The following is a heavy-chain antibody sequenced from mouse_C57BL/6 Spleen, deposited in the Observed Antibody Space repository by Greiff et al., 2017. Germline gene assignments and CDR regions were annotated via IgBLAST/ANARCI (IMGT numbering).Heavy chain of an antibody. J-gene: IGHJ1*03. CDR1: GYTFTSYW. CDR2: IDPSDSYT. CDR3: ARYYYGSSYDLGDFDV. Sequence: QVQLQQPGAELVRPGTSVKLSCTASGYTFTSYWMHWVKQRPGQGLEWIGVIDPSDSYTNYNQQLKGKATLTVDTSSSTAYMQLSSLTSEDSAVYYCARYYYGSSYDLGDFDVWGTGTTVTVSS. V-gene: IGHV1-59*01. D-gene: IGHD1-1*01.